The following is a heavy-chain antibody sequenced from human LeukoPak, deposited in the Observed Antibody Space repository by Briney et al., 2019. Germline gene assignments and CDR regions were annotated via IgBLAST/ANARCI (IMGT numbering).Heavy chain of an antibody. J-gene: IGHJ4*02. CDR1: GFTFNTYS. V-gene: IGHV3-21*01. CDR2: ISSTSIYI. Sequence: GGSLRLSCAASGFTFNTYSMNWVRQAPGKGLEWVSSISSTSIYIYYADSVKGRFTISRDNAKNSLYLQMNRLRAEDTAVYYCARPRGCGTSRCNNFDYWGQGTLVTVSS. CDR3: ARPRGCGTSRCNNFDY. D-gene: IGHD2-21*01.